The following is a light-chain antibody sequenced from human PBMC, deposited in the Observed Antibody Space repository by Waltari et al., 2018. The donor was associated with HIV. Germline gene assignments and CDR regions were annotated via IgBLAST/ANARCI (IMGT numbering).Light chain of an antibody. V-gene: IGLV2-14*01. CDR1: SSYVGTYNY. Sequence: QSALTQPASVSGSPGQTVTISCTATSSYVGTYNYVSWYQQFTGKAPKLLLFEVSHRPSGVSYRFSGSKSGNTASLTLSGHQAEDGADSYCSSYTNNDRVMFCGGTKLT. CDR3: SSYTNNDRVM. CDR2: EVS. J-gene: IGLJ3*02.